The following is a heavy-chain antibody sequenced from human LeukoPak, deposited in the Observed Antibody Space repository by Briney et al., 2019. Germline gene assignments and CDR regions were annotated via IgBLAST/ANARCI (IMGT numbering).Heavy chain of an antibody. J-gene: IGHJ4*02. V-gene: IGHV3-23*01. Sequence: PGGSLRLSCAASVFTFSSYAMSWVRPAPGKGLEWVSVISGGGGSTYYADSVKGRFTISRDNSKNTLYLQMNSLRAEDTAVYHCATSTVTTYYFDYWGQGNLVTVSS. CDR3: ATSTVTTYYFDY. CDR2: ISGGGGST. D-gene: IGHD4-17*01. CDR1: VFTFSSYA.